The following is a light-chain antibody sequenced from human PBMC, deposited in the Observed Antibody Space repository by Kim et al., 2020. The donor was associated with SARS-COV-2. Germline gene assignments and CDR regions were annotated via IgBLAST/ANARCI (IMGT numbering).Light chain of an antibody. CDR2: AAS. Sequence: DIQMTQSPSSLAASVGDRVTIACRASQSISTYLNWYQQKPGKAPKLLIYAASSLQSGVPSRFSGSGSGTDFTLTISSLQPEDFATYYGQRSHTTPLLTFGGGTKVDIK. V-gene: IGKV1-39*01. CDR1: QSISTY. CDR3: QRSHTTPLLT. J-gene: IGKJ4*01.